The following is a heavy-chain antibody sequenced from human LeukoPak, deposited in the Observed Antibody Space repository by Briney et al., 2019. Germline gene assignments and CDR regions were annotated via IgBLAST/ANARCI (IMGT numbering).Heavy chain of an antibody. CDR2: INPNSGGT. CDR1: GYTFTGYY. D-gene: IGHD2-2*01. V-gene: IGHV1-2*04. Sequence: ASVKVSCKASGYTFTGYYMHWVRQAPGQGLEWMGWINPNSGGTNYAQKFQGWVTMTRDTSISTAYMELSRLRSDDTAVYYCASGYCSSTSCSGYYMDVWGKGTTVTVSS. J-gene: IGHJ6*03. CDR3: ASGYCSSTSCSGYYMDV.